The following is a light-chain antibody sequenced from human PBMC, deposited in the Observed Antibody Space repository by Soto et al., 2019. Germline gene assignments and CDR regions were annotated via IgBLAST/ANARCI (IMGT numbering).Light chain of an antibody. CDR2: DDS. CDR1: SIGRKT. J-gene: IGLJ1*01. Sequence: SYELTQPPSVSVAPGQTARITCGGNSIGRKTVHWYQQRPGQAPVLVVYDDSDRPSDIPERFSGSNSGDTATLTISRVEDEDEADYYCQVWDGTIEVFGTGTKVTVL. V-gene: IGLV3-21*02. CDR3: QVWDGTIEV.